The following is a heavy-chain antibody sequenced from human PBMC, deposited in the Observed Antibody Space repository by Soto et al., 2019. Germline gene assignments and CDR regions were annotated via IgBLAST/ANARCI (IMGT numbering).Heavy chain of an antibody. CDR1: GGSISSYY. D-gene: IGHD2-2*01. J-gene: IGHJ5*02. Sequence: SETLSLTCTVSGGSISSYYWSWIRQPAGKGLEWIGRIYTSGSTNYNPSLKSRVTMSVDTSKNQSSLKLSSVTAADTAVYYCARDLPALNWFDPWGQGTLVTVSS. V-gene: IGHV4-4*07. CDR2: IYTSGST. CDR3: ARDLPALNWFDP.